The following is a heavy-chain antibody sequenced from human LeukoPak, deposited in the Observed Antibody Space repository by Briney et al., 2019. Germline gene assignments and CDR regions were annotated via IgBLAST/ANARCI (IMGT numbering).Heavy chain of an antibody. J-gene: IGHJ4*02. V-gene: IGHV3-43*02. CDR2: ISGDGGST. Sequence: GGSLRLSCAASGFTFDDYAMHWVRQAPGKGLEWVSLISGDGGSTYYADSVKGRFTISRDNSKNSLYLQMNSLRAEDTAVYYCALVVYYYGSGSYSPFDYWGQGTLVTVSS. CDR1: GFTFDDYA. D-gene: IGHD3-10*01. CDR3: ALVVYYYGSGSYSPFDY.